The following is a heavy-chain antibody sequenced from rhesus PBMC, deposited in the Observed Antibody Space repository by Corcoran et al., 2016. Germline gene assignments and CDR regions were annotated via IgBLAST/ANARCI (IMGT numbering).Heavy chain of an antibody. CDR1: GGSISSSNW. J-gene: IGHJ4*01. CDR2: IYVNNVRT. V-gene: IGHV4S19*01. CDR3: ATDRSGFSSDWPLEY. D-gene: IGHD6-31*01. Sequence: QVQLQESGPGLVKPSETLSLTCAVSGGSISSSNWWTWIRKTPGKGLEWIGNIYVNNVRTHYDPSLKTRVTISKDPSKNQFSLELGSVTAADPAVYYGATDRSGFSSDWPLEYWGQGVLVTVSS.